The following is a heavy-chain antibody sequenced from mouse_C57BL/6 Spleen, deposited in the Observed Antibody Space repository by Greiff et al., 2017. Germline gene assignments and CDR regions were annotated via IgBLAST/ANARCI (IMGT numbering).Heavy chain of an antibody. CDR1: GYAFSSPW. D-gene: IGHD1-1*01. Sequence: VKLVESGPELVQPGASVKISCKASGYAFSSPWMNWVQQRPGKGLEWIGRIYPGDGDTNYHGTFKGQATLTADKSSSTAYMQLSSLRSEDSAVYYCARERGYYYGVGFAFWGKGTLVTVSA. CDR2: IYPGDGDT. V-gene: IGHV1-82*01. J-gene: IGHJ3*01. CDR3: ARERGYYYGVGFAF.